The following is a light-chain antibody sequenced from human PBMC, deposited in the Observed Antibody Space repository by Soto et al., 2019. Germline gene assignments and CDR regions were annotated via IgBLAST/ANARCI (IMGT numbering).Light chain of an antibody. CDR1: SRDVGGYNY. CDR3: SSYVANDNVV. CDR2: EVN. Sequence: QSALTQPPSASGSPGQSVTISCTGTSRDVGGYNYVSWYHQHPGKAPKLMIFEVNQRPSGVPDRFSGSKSGNTASLIVSGLQAEDEADYYCSSYVANDNVVFGGGTKLTVL. V-gene: IGLV2-8*01. J-gene: IGLJ2*01.